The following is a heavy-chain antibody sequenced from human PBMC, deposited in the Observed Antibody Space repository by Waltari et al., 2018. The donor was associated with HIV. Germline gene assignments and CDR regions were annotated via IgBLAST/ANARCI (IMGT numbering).Heavy chain of an antibody. V-gene: IGHV4-39*01. CDR3: ARQVYYEGNNWFDP. J-gene: IGHJ5*02. D-gene: IGHD3-22*01. Sequence: QLQLQESGPGLAQPSETLSLTCTVSGGSISSTSYYCGLFRQPPRKGLEWIGSIYYSGSTYYNPSLKSRVTISVDTSKNQFSLKLSSVTAADTAVYYCARQVYYEGNNWFDPWGQGTLVTVSS. CDR1: GGSISSTSYY. CDR2: IYYSGST.